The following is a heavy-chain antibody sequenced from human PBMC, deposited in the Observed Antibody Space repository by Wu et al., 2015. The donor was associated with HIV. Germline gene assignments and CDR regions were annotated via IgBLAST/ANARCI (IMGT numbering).Heavy chain of an antibody. CDR3: VREGEEXKVWNRSGYYAYLQI. D-gene: IGHD3-22*01. Sequence: QVQLVQSGAEVRKPGSSVKVSCKASGGTFSRSGFSWVRQVSGQGFEWMGRIIPINGAANYAQKFEGRVTITADESTHTAYMDLSSLTSEDTAVYYCVREGEEXKVWNRSGYYAYLQIWGQGSTVTVSS. CDR2: IIPINGAA. J-gene: IGHJ1*01. CDR1: GGTFSRSG. V-gene: IGHV1-69*11.